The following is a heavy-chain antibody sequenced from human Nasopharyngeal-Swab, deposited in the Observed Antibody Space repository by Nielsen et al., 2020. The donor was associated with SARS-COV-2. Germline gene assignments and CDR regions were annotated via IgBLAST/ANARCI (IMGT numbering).Heavy chain of an antibody. J-gene: IGHJ6*02. D-gene: IGHD3-22*01. V-gene: IGHV3-21*04. CDR3: ARRGYYLPDYYYYYGMDV. CDR2: ISTTSSYI. Sequence: GESLKISCAASGFTFSIYSMNWVRQAPGKGLEWVSSISTTSSYIYYADSVKGRFTISRDNSKNTLYLQMNSLRAEDTAVYYCARRGYYLPDYYYYYGMDVWGQGTTVTVSS. CDR1: GFTFSIYS.